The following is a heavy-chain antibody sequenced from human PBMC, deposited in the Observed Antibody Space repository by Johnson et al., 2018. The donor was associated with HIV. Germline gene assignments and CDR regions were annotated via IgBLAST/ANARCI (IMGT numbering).Heavy chain of an antibody. D-gene: IGHD1-26*01. J-gene: IGHJ3*02. CDR2: IRSKANSYAT. V-gene: IGHV3-73*01. CDR1: GFTFSGSA. Sequence: VQLVESGGGLVQPGGSLRLSCAASGFTFSGSAMHWVRQASGKGLEWVGRIRSKANSYATAYAASVKGRFTISRDNSKNTLYLQMNSLRAEDTAVYYCARDQNIVGANDGFDIWGQGTMVTVSS. CDR3: ARDQNIVGANDGFDI.